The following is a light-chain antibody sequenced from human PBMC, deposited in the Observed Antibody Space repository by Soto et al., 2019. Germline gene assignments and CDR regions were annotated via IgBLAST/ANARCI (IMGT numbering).Light chain of an antibody. Sequence: EIVLTQSPATLSLSPGERATLSCRPSQTVSSSLAWYQQKPGQPPRVLIYETSSRATGIPDRFSGSGSGTDFTLTISSLQPEDFAVYFCHQDFNLPWTFGQGTKVDIK. CDR1: QTVSSS. V-gene: IGKV3-11*01. J-gene: IGKJ1*01. CDR2: ETS. CDR3: HQDFNLPWT.